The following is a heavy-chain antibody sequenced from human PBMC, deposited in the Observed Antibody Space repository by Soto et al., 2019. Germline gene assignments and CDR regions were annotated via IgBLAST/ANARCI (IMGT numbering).Heavy chain of an antibody. CDR2: IDPSDSHT. J-gene: IGHJ6*02. CDR1: GYSLTGYG. CDR3: ARHLTGTSYGMDV. D-gene: IGHD3-9*01. Sequence: SLKICCKCSGYSLTGYGSSWVRQMPGKGLEWMGRIDPSDSHTKYSPSFQGHVTISADKSISTAYLQWSSLKASDTAMYYCARHLTGTSYGMDVWGQGTKVPVS. V-gene: IGHV5-10-1*01.